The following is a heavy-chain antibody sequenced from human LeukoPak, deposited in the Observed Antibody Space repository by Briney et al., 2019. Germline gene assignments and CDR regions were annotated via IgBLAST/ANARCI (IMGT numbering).Heavy chain of an antibody. V-gene: IGHV1-18*01. CDR2: ISAYNGNT. J-gene: IGHJ3*02. D-gene: IGHD3-9*01. CDR1: GYSLITYG. Sequence: GASVKVSCKAAGYSLITYGISWVRQAPRQGLEWMGWISAYNGNTNYAQNLQGRVTVTTDTSTNTAYMERRSMRSDDTAVYYCARERKSSYDTLTGYYKSDAFDIWGQGTMVTVSS. CDR3: ARERKSSYDTLTGYYKSDAFDI.